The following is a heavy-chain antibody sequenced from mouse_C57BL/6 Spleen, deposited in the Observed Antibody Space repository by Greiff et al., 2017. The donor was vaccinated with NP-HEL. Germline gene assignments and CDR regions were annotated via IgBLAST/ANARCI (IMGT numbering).Heavy chain of an antibody. CDR3: ARDVLLEAY. CDR1: GYAFSSSW. Sequence: QVQLKESGPELVKPGASVKISCKASGYAFSSSWMNWVKQRPGKGLEWIGRIYPGDGDTNYNGKFKGKATLTADKSSSTAYMQLSSLTSEDSAVYFCARDVLLEAYWGQGTLVTVSA. CDR2: IYPGDGDT. V-gene: IGHV1-82*01. J-gene: IGHJ3*01.